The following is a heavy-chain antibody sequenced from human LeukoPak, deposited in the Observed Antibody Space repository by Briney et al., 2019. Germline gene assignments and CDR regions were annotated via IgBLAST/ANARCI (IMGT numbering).Heavy chain of an antibody. Sequence: GGSLRLSCAASGFTFDGYGMTWVRQAPGKGLEWVSGINWNGGSTAYADSVKGRFTISRDNAKNSLYLQMNSLRVEDTAFYHCARTRYSGSYGGADYWGQGTLVTV. CDR3: ARTRYSGSYGGADY. CDR2: INWNGGST. J-gene: IGHJ4*02. V-gene: IGHV3-20*01. D-gene: IGHD1-26*01. CDR1: GFTFDGYG.